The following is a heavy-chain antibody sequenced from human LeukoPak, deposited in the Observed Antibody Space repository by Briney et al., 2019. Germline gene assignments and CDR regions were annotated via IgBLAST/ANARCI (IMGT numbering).Heavy chain of an antibody. CDR1: GGSISSYY. CDR2: IYYSGST. V-gene: IGHV4-59*01. CDR3: ARGGEGATHDAFDI. D-gene: IGHD1-26*01. Sequence: SETLSLTCTVSGGSISSYYWSWIRQPPGKGLEWSGYIYYSGSTNYNPSLKSRVTISVDTSKNQFSLKLSSVTAADTAVYYCARGGEGATHDAFDIWGQGTMVTVSS. J-gene: IGHJ3*02.